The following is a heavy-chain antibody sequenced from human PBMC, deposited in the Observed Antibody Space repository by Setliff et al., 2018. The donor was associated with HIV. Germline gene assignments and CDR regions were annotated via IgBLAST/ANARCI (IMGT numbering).Heavy chain of an antibody. V-gene: IGHV1-2*02. CDR2: INPNSGGT. Sequence: GASVKVSCKASGYTFTGYYMHWVRQAPGQGLEWMGWINPNSGGTNYAQKFQGRVTMTRDTSISTAYMELSRLRSDDTAVYYCARDRYYDSSGYSWFDAFDIWGQGTMVTVSS. CDR1: GYTFTGYY. D-gene: IGHD3-22*01. J-gene: IGHJ3*02. CDR3: ARDRYYDSSGYSWFDAFDI.